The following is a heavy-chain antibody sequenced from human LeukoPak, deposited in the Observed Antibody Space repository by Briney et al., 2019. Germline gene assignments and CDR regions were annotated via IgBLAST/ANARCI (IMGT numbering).Heavy chain of an antibody. CDR3: ANVYDSSGYYLSDAFDI. Sequence: GGSLRLSCAASGFTFSSYVMSWVRQAPSKGLGWVSVISRNGSSTYYADSVKGRFTISRDNSKNSLYLQMNSLRPEDTAVYYCANVYDSSGYYLSDAFDIWGQGKMVTISS. J-gene: IGHJ3*02. CDR1: GFTFSSYV. CDR2: ISRNGSST. V-gene: IGHV3-23*01. D-gene: IGHD3-22*01.